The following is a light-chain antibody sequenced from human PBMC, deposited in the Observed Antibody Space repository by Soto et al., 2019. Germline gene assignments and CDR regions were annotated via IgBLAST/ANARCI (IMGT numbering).Light chain of an antibody. J-gene: IGKJ4*01. CDR3: QQRSNWPPA. CDR1: QSVNSY. Sequence: EIVLTQSPATLSLSPGERANLSCRASQSVNSYLAWYQQKPGQGPRLLIYDASNRATGIPAGFSGSGSGTDFTLTISSLEPEDLAVYYCQQRSNWPPAFGGGTKVEIK. V-gene: IGKV3-11*01. CDR2: DAS.